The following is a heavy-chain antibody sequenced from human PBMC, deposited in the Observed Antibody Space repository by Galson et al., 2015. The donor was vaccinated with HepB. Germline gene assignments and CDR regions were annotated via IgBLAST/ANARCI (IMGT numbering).Heavy chain of an antibody. CDR2: ISGSGGST. V-gene: IGHV3-23*01. Sequence: SLRLSCAASGFTFSSYAMSWVRQAPGKGLEWVSAISGSGGSTYYADSVKGRFTISRDNSKNTLYLQMNSLRAEDTAVYYCAKDLKTTVKEHDAFDIWGQGTMVTVSS. CDR1: GFTFSSYA. D-gene: IGHD4-17*01. CDR3: AKDLKTTVKEHDAFDI. J-gene: IGHJ3*02.